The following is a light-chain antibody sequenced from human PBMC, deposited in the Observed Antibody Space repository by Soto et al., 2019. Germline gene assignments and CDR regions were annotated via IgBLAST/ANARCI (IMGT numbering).Light chain of an antibody. CDR2: LNSDGSH. J-gene: IGLJ2*01. V-gene: IGLV4-69*01. Sequence: QLVLTQSPSASASPGTSVKLTCTLSSGRSSYAIAWHQQQPEKGPRYLMKLNSDGSHNKGDGIPDRFSGSSSGAERYLTISSLQSDDEADYYCQTWGTGTVVFGGGTKLTVL. CDR1: SGRSSYA. CDR3: QTWGTGTVV.